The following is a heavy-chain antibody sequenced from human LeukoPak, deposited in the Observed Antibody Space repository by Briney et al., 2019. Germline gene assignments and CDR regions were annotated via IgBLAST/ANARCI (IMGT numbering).Heavy chain of an antibody. CDR1: GYRFTSYW. CDR2: IHPGDSET. CDR3: ARRPLGGYYFDY. V-gene: IGHV5-51*01. Sequence: GESLKISCKASGYRFTSYWIGWVRQMPGKGLECMGIIHPGDSETRYSPSFQGQVTISADKSISTAYLQWSSLKASDTAMYYCARRPLGGYYFDYWGQGTLVTVSS. J-gene: IGHJ4*02. D-gene: IGHD3-10*01.